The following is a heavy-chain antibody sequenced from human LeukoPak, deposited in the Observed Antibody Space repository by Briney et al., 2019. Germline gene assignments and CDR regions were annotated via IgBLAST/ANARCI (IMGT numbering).Heavy chain of an antibody. CDR3: ASGPSYSGSNEYFDS. J-gene: IGHJ4*02. CDR2: INTNTGNP. V-gene: IGHV7-4-1*02. D-gene: IGHD1-26*01. Sequence: GASVKVSCKASGYTFTGYYMHWVRQAPGQGLEWMGWINTNTGNPTYAQDYTGRFVFSLDTSVSTTYLQISRLKAEDTAVYYCASGPSYSGSNEYFDSRGQGTLVTVSS. CDR1: GYTFTGYY.